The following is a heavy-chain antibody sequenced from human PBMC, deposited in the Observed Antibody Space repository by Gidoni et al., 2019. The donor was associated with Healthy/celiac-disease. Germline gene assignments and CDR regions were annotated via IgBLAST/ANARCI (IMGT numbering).Heavy chain of an antibody. V-gene: IGHV3-30*01. CDR2: ISYDGSNK. CDR3: ARDEEVPSYYGMDV. CDR1: GFTFSSYA. Sequence: QVQLVESGGGVVQPGRSLRLSCAASGFTFSSYAMHWVRQAPGKGLEWVAVISYDGSNKDYADSVKGRFTISRGNSKNTVYLQMNSLRAEDTAVCYCARDEEVPSYYGMDVWGQGTTVTVSS. J-gene: IGHJ6*02.